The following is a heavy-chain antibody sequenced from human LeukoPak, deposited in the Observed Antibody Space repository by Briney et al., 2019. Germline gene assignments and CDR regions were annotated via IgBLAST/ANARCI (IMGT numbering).Heavy chain of an antibody. CDR3: ARGLGDCNGGNCHPLVY. V-gene: IGHV1-69*06. J-gene: IGHJ4*02. CDR1: EATFVSYA. Sequence: ASVKVSCKASEATFVSYAVTWLRQSPGHGLEWVGGIIPFFNRTNYAQKFQGRVKFTADTSPNTVYMELTSLRSEDTATYYCARGLGDCNGGNCHPLVYWGQGTLVTVSS. CDR2: IIPFFNRT. D-gene: IGHD2-15*01.